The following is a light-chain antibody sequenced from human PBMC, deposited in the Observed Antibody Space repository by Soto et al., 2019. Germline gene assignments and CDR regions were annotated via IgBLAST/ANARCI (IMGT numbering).Light chain of an antibody. J-gene: IGKJ2*01. V-gene: IGKV1-5*03. CDR2: KAS. CDR3: QQYNSYPYT. CDR1: QSISGW. Sequence: DIQMTQSPSTLSASVGDRVIITCRASQSISGWLAWYQQKPGRAPNLLIYKASSLASGVPSRFSGSGSGTEFTLTISSLQPDDFATYCCQQYNSYPYTFGQGTKLEIK.